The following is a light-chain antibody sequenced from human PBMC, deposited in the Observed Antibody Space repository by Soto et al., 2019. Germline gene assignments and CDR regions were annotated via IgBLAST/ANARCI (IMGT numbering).Light chain of an antibody. J-gene: IGLJ2*01. CDR2: VGTGGIVG. CDR3: GADHGSGSNLVQV. V-gene: IGLV9-49*01. Sequence: QAVVTQPPSASASLGASVTLTCTLSSGYSNYKVDWYQQRPGKGPRFVMRVGTGGIVGSKGDGIPDRFSVLGSGLNRYLTIKNIQEEDESDYHCGADHGSGSNLVQVFGGGTKLTVL. CDR1: SGYSNYK.